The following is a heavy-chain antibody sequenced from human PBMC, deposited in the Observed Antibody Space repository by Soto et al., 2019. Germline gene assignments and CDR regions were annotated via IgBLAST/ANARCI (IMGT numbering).Heavy chain of an antibody. V-gene: IGHV3-74*01. CDR2: INSDGSST. Sequence: GGSLRLSCAASGFTLRNHWMHWVRQAPGKGLEWVSRINSDGSSTSYADSVKGRFTISRDNSKNTLYLQMNSLRAEDTAVYYCAKVDPSRWGQGTLVTVSS. D-gene: IGHD6-25*01. CDR3: AKVDPSR. J-gene: IGHJ4*02. CDR1: GFTLRNHW.